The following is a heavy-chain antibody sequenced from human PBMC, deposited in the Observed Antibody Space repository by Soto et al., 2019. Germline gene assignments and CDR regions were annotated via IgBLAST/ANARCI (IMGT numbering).Heavy chain of an antibody. CDR3: ARYGYYYDSSGYYNWFDP. CDR1: GGTFSSYA. J-gene: IGHJ5*02. D-gene: IGHD3-22*01. V-gene: IGHV1-69*01. Sequence: QVQLVQSGAEVKKPGSSVKVSCKASGGTFSSYAIRWVRQAPGQGLEWMGGIIPIFGTANYAQKFQGRVTITADESTSIAYMELSSLRSEDTAVYYCARYGYYYDSSGYYNWFDPWGQGTLVTVSS. CDR2: IIPIFGTA.